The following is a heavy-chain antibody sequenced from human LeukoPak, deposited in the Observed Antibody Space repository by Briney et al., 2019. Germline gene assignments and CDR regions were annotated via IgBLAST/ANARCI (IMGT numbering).Heavy chain of an antibody. D-gene: IGHD2-15*01. CDR3: AREAPYCSGGTCSQKDNYYYSGLDV. J-gene: IGHJ6*02. CDR2: IYTTGST. V-gene: IGHV4-61*09. Sequence: SQTLSLTCTVSGGSISSGSYYWSWIRQPAGKGLEWIGHIYTTGSTNYSPALKSRVTISVDTSENQFSLKLNSVTAADTAMYYCAREAPYCSGGTCSQKDNYYYSGLDVWGHGTTVTVSS. CDR1: GGSISSGSYY.